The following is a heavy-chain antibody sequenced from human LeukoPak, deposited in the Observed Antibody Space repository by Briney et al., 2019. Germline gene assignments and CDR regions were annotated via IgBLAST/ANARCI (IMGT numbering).Heavy chain of an antibody. CDR3: ARLSAYSSGHYYSDY. D-gene: IGHD3-22*01. CDR1: GGSISSYY. V-gene: IGHV4-59*01. J-gene: IGHJ4*02. CDR2: IYYRGST. Sequence: SETLSLTCTVSGGSISSYYWSWIRQPPGKGLEWIGYIYYRGSTNYNPSLKGRVTISVDTSKNQFSLKLSSVTAADTAVYYCARLSAYSSGHYYSDYWGQGTLVTVSS.